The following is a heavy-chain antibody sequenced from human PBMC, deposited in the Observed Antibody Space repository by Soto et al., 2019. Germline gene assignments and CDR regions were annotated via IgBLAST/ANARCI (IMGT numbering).Heavy chain of an antibody. Sequence: QVRLQGSGPGLVAPSGTLYLTCAVSGGSINSSNWWSWVRQSPGKGLEWMGEIYQSGSTKYNPSLRGRFTVSIDKSKSQFSLKLTSVTSEDSAVYYCARRFFYENQGVFDVWDKGTKVTVSS. CDR2: IYQSGST. V-gene: IGHV4-4*02. J-gene: IGHJ3*01. CDR1: GGSINSSNW. CDR3: ARRFFYENQGVFDV. D-gene: IGHD3-22*01.